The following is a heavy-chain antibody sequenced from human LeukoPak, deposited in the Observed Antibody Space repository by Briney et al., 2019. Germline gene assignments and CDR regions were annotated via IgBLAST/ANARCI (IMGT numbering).Heavy chain of an antibody. D-gene: IGHD6-13*01. CDR3: ARTQIAAAVIGLGKDGDYSLDY. CDR2: IYYSGST. Sequence: PSETLSLTCTVSGGSISSYYWSWIRQPPGKGLEWIGYIYYSGSTNYNPSLKGRVTISVDTSKNQFSLKLSSVTAADTAVYYCARTQIAAAVIGLGKDGDYSLDYWGQGTLVTVSS. V-gene: IGHV4-59*01. CDR1: GGSISSYY. J-gene: IGHJ4*02.